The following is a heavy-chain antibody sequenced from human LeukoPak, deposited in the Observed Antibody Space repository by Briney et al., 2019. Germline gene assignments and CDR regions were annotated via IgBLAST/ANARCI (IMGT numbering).Heavy chain of an antibody. V-gene: IGHV1-8*02. D-gene: IGHD3-22*01. Sequence: VKVSCKASGYTFTSYGISWVRQATGQGHEWMGWINPNSGRAGCVQKFQGRVNITRDTSISTAYMELSSLRSEDTAVYYCVRVYHDGSFESGNWFDPWGQGTLVTVSS. J-gene: IGHJ5*02. CDR2: INPNSGRA. CDR3: VRVYHDGSFESGNWFDP. CDR1: GYTFTSYG.